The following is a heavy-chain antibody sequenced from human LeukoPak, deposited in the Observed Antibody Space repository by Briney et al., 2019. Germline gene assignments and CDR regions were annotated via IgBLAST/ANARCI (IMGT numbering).Heavy chain of an antibody. D-gene: IGHD3-9*01. Sequence: SETLSLTCAVCGGSFSGYYWSWIRQPPGKGLEWIGEIDHSGSTNHNPSLKSRVTISVDTSKNQFSLKLSSVTAADTAVYYCARAIDELYYDILTGYYTGWYFDLWGRGTLVTVSS. CDR3: ARAIDELYYDILTGYYTGWYFDL. CDR1: GGSFSGYY. V-gene: IGHV4-34*01. J-gene: IGHJ2*01. CDR2: IDHSGST.